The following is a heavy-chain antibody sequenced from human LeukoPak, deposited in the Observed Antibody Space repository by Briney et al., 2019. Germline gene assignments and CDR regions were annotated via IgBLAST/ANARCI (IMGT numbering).Heavy chain of an antibody. CDR1: GGSFSGYY. V-gene: IGHV4-34*01. D-gene: IGHD1-1*01. J-gene: IGHJ5*02. CDR3: ARGTNVGSAHAEKNWFDP. CDR2: INHSGST. Sequence: SETLSLTCAVYGGSFSGYYWSWIRQPPGKGLEWIGEINHSGSTNYNPSLKSRVTISVDTSKNQFSLKLSSVTAADTAVYYCARGTNVGSAHAEKNWFDPWGQGALVTVSS.